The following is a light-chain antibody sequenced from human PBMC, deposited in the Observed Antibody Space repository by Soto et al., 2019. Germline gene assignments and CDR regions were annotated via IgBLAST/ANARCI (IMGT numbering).Light chain of an antibody. Sequence: QSALTQPASVSGSPGQSITISCTGTSSDVGGYNYVSWYQHHPGKAPKLMIYDVSNRPSGVSNRFSGSKSDNTASLTISGLQAEEEAAYYCSSYSSSGTRVVFGGGTKLTVL. J-gene: IGLJ2*01. CDR1: SSDVGGYNY. CDR2: DVS. V-gene: IGLV2-14*03. CDR3: SSYSSSGTRVV.